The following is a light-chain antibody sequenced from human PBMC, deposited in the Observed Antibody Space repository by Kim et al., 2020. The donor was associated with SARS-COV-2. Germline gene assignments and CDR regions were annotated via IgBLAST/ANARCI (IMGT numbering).Light chain of an antibody. V-gene: IGLV1-40*01. CDR1: FSNSGGGVG. J-gene: IGLJ3*02. CDR3: QSLDNNLSSWV. Sequence: WTGSFSNSGGGVGVNVYQVVPLTAHKLLIHAYVNRPIGVPDRVRGSKSGTAASLAISGLKAEDEADYDCQSLDNNLSSWVFGGGTQLTVL. CDR2: AYV.